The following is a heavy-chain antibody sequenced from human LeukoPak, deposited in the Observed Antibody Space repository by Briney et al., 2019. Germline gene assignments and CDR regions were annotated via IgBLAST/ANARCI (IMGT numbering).Heavy chain of an antibody. J-gene: IGHJ4*02. D-gene: IGHD1-26*01. V-gene: IGHV3-48*04. CDR1: GFTFSNYN. Sequence: GGSLRLSCAASGFTFSNYNINWVRQAPGKGLEWVSYITGSSSTLYYADSVKGRFTISRDNAKNSLYLQMNSLRAEDTAVYYCARDSRGVGWELPKYYFDYWGQGTLVTVSS. CDR2: ITGSSSTL. CDR3: ARDSRGVGWELPKYYFDY.